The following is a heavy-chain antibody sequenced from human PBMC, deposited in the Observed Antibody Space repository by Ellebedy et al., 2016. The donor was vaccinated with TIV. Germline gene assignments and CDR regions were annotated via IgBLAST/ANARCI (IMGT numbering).Heavy chain of an antibody. Sequence: GGSLRLSCAASGFTFSSYEMNWVRQAPGKGLEWVSYISSSGSTIYYADSVKGRFTISRDNAKNSLYLQMNSLRAEETAVYYCARDTMVRGVLRYGMDVWGQGTTVTVSS. V-gene: IGHV3-48*03. J-gene: IGHJ6*02. CDR2: ISSSGSTI. CDR3: ARDTMVRGVLRYGMDV. CDR1: GFTFSSYE. D-gene: IGHD3-10*01.